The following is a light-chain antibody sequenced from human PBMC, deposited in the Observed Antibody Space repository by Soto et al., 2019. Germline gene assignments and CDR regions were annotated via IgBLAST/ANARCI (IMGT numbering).Light chain of an antibody. J-gene: IGLJ1*01. CDR3: TSCITDNTPCV. Sequence: ALAQPASVSGSPGQSITISCTGTSSDIGRYNYVSWFQQHPGKVPKLVIFEVNYRPSGVSDRFSGSKSGNTASLTITGLQAEDEADYYCTSCITDNTPCVFGTGTKVTV. CDR2: EVN. CDR1: SSDIGRYNY. V-gene: IGLV2-14*01.